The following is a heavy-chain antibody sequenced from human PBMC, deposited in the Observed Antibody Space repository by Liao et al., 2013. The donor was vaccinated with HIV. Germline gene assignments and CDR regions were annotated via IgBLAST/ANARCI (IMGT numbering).Heavy chain of an antibody. Sequence: QVQLQQWGAGLLKPSETLSLTCAVYGGSFSGYYWSWIRQPPGKGLEWIGEINHSGSTNYNPSLKSRVTISVDTSKNQFSLRLSSVTAADTAVYYCARGQTYYAFIPYYYYMDVWDKGDHGHRLL. V-gene: IGHV4-34*01. D-gene: IGHD3-3*01. CDR1: GGSFSGYY. J-gene: IGHJ6*03. CDR3: ARGQTYYAFIPYYYYMDV. CDR2: INHSGST.